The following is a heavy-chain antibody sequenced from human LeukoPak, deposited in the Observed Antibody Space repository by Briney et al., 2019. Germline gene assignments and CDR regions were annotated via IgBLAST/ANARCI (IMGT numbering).Heavy chain of an antibody. J-gene: IGHJ4*02. V-gene: IGHV3-21*01. CDR3: ARDVVAAGLIGY. CDR1: GFTFSSYS. Sequence: TGGSLRLSCAASGFTFSSYSMNWVRQAPGKGLEWVSSISSSSSYIYYADSVKGRFTISRDNAKNSLFLQMNSLRAEDTAVYYCARDVVAAGLIGYWGQGTLVTVSS. D-gene: IGHD6-13*01. CDR2: ISSSSSYI.